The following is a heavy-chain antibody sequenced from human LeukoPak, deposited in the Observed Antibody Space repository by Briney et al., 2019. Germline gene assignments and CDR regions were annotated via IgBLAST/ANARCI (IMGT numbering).Heavy chain of an antibody. CDR2: INHSGST. J-gene: IGHJ4*02. CDR1: GGSFSGYY. D-gene: IGHD3-3*01. CDR3: ASRSPVWSCASLDY. Sequence: PSETLSLTCAVYGGSFSGYYWSWIRQPPRKGLERIGEINHSGSTNYNPSPKSRVTITVDTSKNQFSLKLRPVTAAATDVSLCASRSPVWSCASLDYWGEGALVTVSS. V-gene: IGHV4-34*01.